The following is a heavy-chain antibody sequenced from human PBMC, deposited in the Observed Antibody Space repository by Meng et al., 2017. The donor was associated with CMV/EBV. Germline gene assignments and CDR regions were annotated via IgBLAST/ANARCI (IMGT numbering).Heavy chain of an antibody. J-gene: IGHJ4*02. CDR1: GGSISSGDYY. D-gene: IGHD3-22*01. CDR3: ARAAPDYYDSSGPPDY. CDR2: IYYSGST. Sequence: LQVSRHGLVKPSQTLSLTCTVSGGSISSGDYYWSWIRQPPGKGLEWIGYIYYSGSTYYNPSLKSRVTISVDTSKNQFSLKLSSVTAADTAVYYCARAAPDYYDSSGPPDYWGQGTLVTVSS. V-gene: IGHV4-30-4*08.